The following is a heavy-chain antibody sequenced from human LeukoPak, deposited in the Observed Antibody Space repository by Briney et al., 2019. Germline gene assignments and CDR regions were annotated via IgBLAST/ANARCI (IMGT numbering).Heavy chain of an antibody. D-gene: IGHD6-13*01. J-gene: IGHJ4*01. CDR3: ARDIEAAGLFLDY. CDR2: IKYDGSEK. Sequence: PGGSLRLSCAASGFTFSSYCMSWVRQAPGKGLEWVANIKYDGSEKYYVDSVKGRFTISRDNAKNSLYLQMNSLRAEDTAVYYCARDIEAAGLFLDYWGQGTLVTVSS. V-gene: IGHV3-7*01. CDR1: GFTFSSYC.